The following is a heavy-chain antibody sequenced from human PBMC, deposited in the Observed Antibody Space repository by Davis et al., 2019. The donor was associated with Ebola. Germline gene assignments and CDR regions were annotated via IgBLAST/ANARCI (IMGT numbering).Heavy chain of an antibody. CDR1: GYTFTSYG. D-gene: IGHD1-20*01. CDR3: ARGGITLMVVPRDYYYALDV. V-gene: IGHV7-4-1*02. Sequence: AASVKVSCKASGYTFTSYGISWVRQAPGQGLEWMGWINTNTGNPTYAQGFTGRFVFSLDTSVSTAYLQISSLKAEDTAVYYCARGGITLMVVPRDYYYALDVWGQGTTVTVSS. J-gene: IGHJ6*02. CDR2: INTNTGNP.